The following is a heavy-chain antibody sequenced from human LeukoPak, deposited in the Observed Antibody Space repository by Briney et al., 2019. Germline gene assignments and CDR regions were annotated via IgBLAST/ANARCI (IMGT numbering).Heavy chain of an antibody. D-gene: IGHD2-15*01. Sequence: PGGSLRLSCAASGFTFSSYAMHGVCQAPGKGLGWVAVISYDGSNKYYAASVKGRFTISRDNSKNTLYLQMNSLRAEDTAVYYCARAVPYCSGGSCSSFAYWGQGTLVTVSS. CDR1: GFTFSSYA. V-gene: IGHV3-30-3*01. CDR3: ARAVPYCSGGSCSSFAY. CDR2: ISYDGSNK. J-gene: IGHJ4*02.